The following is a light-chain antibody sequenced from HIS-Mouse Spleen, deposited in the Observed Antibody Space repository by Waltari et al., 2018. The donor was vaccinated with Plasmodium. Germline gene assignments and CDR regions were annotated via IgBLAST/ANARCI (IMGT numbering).Light chain of an antibody. J-gene: IGLJ3*02. CDR3: SSYTSSSTLV. Sequence: QSALTQPASVSGSPGQSITISCTGTSSDVGGYNSGPGYQQAPGKAPKLMIYKVSNRTSRVPHRFSGHKSGNTASLTISGLQAEDEADYYGSSYTSSSTLVFGGGTKLTVL. CDR2: KVS. CDR1: SSDVGGYNS. V-gene: IGLV2-14*01.